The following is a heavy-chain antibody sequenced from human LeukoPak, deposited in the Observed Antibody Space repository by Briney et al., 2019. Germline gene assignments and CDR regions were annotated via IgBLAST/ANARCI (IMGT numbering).Heavy chain of an antibody. CDR3: ARGSAVHYDSRYDY. CDR2: IIPIFGTA. Sequence: SVKVSCKASGYTFNNYAMNWVRQAPGQGLEWMGGIIPIFGTANYAQKFQGRVTITADESTSTAYMELSSLRSEDTAVYYCARGSAVHYDSRYDYWGQGTLVTVSS. D-gene: IGHD3-22*01. J-gene: IGHJ4*02. V-gene: IGHV1-69*13. CDR1: GYTFNNYA.